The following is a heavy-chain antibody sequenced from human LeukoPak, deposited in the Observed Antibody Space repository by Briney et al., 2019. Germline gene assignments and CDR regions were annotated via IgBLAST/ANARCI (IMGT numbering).Heavy chain of an antibody. CDR2: ISAYNGNT. D-gene: IGHD4-23*01. CDR3: ARDLFADYGGNNFDY. V-gene: IGHV1-18*01. J-gene: IGHJ4*02. CDR1: GYTFTSYG. Sequence: ASVKVSCKASGYTFTSYGISWERQAPGQGLEWMGWISAYNGNTNYAQKLQGRVTMTTDTSTSTAYMELRSLRSDDTAVYYCARDLFADYGGNNFDYWGQGTLVTVSS.